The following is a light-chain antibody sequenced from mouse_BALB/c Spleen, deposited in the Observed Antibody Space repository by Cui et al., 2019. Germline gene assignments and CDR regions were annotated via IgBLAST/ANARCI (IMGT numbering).Light chain of an antibody. CDR1: QSLLNSGNQKNY. J-gene: IGKJ2*01. V-gene: IGKV8-19*01. CDR2: WAS. CDR3: QNDYSYPYT. Sequence: DIVMTQSPSSLTVTAGEKVTMSCKSSQSLLNSGNQKNYLTWYQQKPGQPPKLLIYWASTREYGVPDRFTGSGSGTDFTLTISSVQAEDLAVYYCQNDYSYPYTFGGGTKLEIK.